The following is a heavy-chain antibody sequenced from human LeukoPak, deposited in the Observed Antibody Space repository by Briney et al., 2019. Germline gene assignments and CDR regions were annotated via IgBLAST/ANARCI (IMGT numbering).Heavy chain of an antibody. CDR1: GGSISSYY. J-gene: IGHJ4*02. Sequence: SETLSLTCTVSGGSISSYYWSWIRQPPGKGLEWIGYIYYSGSTNYNPSLKSRVTISVDTSKNQFSLKLSSVTAADTAVYYCARGILTGYSYYFDYWGQGTLVTVSS. CDR3: ARGILTGYSYYFDY. D-gene: IGHD3-9*01. CDR2: IYYSGST. V-gene: IGHV4-59*01.